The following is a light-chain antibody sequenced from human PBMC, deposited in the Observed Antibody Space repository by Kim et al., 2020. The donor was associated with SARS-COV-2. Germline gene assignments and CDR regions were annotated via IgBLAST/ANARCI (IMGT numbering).Light chain of an antibody. CDR1: NIGSKR. CDR3: QVWDSSSDHPV. CDR2: YDS. V-gene: IGLV3-21*04. J-gene: IGLJ3*02. Sequence: APGKTARITCGGNNIGSKRVHWYQQKPGQAPVLVIYYDSDRPSGIPERFSGSNAGNTATLTISRVEAGDEADYYCQVWDSSSDHPVFGGGTQLTVL.